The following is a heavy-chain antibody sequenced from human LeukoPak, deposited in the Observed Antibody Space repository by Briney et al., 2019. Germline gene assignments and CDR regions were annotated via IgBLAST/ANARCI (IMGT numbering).Heavy chain of an antibody. CDR2: MNPNSGNT. J-gene: IGHJ5*02. CDR3: ARSAYCSSTSCRSWFDP. CDR1: GGTFSSYA. Sequence: ASVKVSCKASGGTFSSYAISWVRQAPGQGLEWMGWMNPNSGNTGYAQKFQGRVTITRNTSISTAYMELSSLRSEDTAVYYCARSAYCSSTSCRSWFDPWGQGTLVTVSS. D-gene: IGHD2-2*01. V-gene: IGHV1-8*03.